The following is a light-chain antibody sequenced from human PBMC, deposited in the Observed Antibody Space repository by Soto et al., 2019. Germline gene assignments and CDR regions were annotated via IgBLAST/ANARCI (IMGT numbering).Light chain of an antibody. CDR3: QQYHNLPLT. CDR2: DAS. V-gene: IGKV1-33*01. CDR1: QDINTF. J-gene: IGKJ4*01. Sequence: DIQMTQSPSSLSASVGDRVTVTCQASQDINTFLNWYQQKTGNAPKLLNYDASDLETGVPSRFRGGGTGPYFTFTITSLQPEDIRTYYCQQYHNLPLTSGGGTQVQIK.